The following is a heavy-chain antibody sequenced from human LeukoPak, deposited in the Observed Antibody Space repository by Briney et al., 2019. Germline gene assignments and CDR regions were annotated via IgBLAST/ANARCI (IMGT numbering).Heavy chain of an antibody. CDR3: ARVGLLWFGGRYDWFDP. CDR2: INHSGST. V-gene: IGHV4-34*01. CDR1: GGSFSGYY. J-gene: IGHJ5*02. Sequence: PSETLSLTCAVYGGSFSGYYWSWIRQPPGKGLEWIGEINHSGSTNYNPSLKSRVTISVDTSKNQFSLKLSSVTAADTAVYYCARVGLLWFGGRYDWFDPWGQGTLVTVSS. D-gene: IGHD3-10*01.